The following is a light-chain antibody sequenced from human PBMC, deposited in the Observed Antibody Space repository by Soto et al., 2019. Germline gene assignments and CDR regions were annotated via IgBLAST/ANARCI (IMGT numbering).Light chain of an antibody. CDR2: DAS. CDR1: QCISSW. V-gene: IGKV1-5*01. J-gene: IGKJ1*01. CDR3: QQYNSYSPWT. Sequence: DIQMTQSPSTLSASVGDRVTITCRASQCISSWLAWYQQKPGKAPKLLIYDASSLESGVPSRFSGSGSGTEFTLTISSLQPDDFATYYCQQYNSYSPWTFGQGTKVAIK.